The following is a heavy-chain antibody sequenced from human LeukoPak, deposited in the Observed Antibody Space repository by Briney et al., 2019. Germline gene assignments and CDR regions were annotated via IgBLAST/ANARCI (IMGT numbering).Heavy chain of an antibody. CDR1: GFTFSSYS. CDR3: ARENSSGWNDAFDI. Sequence: GGSLRLSCAASGFTFSSYSMNWVRQAPGKGLEWVSSISSSRSYIYYADSVKGRFTISGDNAKYSLSLQMNSLRAEDTAVYYCARENSSGWNDAFDIWGQGTMVTVSS. CDR2: ISSSRSYI. D-gene: IGHD6-19*01. J-gene: IGHJ3*02. V-gene: IGHV3-21*06.